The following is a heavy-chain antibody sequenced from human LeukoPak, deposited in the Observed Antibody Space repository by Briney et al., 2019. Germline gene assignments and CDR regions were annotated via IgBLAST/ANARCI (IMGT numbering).Heavy chain of an antibody. Sequence: GGSLRLSCAASGFTFSSYAMTWVRQAPGKGLEWVSTISESYGTTYYADSVKGQFTISRDNSKNTLYLQMNSLRGDDTAVYYCAQQVGAMANLNYWGQGTLVTVSS. CDR3: AQQVGAMANLNY. CDR1: GFTFSSYA. D-gene: IGHD1-26*01. J-gene: IGHJ4*02. V-gene: IGHV3-23*01. CDR2: ISESYGTT.